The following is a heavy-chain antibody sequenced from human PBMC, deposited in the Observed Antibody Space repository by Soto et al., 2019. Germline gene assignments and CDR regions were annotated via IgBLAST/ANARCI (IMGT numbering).Heavy chain of an antibody. CDR3: VQGGYYGSGSGAFDI. CDR1: GFSLSTSGVG. Sequence: QITLKESGPTLVKPTQTLTLTCTFSGFSLSTSGVGVGWIRQPPGKALEWLALIYWDDDKRCSPSLKSRLTITKDTSKNQVVLTLTNMDPVDTATYYCVQGGYYGSGSGAFDIWGQGTMVTVSS. J-gene: IGHJ3*02. CDR2: IYWDDDK. D-gene: IGHD3-10*01. V-gene: IGHV2-5*02.